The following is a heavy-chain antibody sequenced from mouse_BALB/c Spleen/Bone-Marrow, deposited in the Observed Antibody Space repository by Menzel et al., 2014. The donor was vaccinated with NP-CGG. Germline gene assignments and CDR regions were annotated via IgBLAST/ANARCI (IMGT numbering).Heavy chain of an antibody. V-gene: IGHV5-17*02. CDR2: ISSGSSTI. J-gene: IGHJ1*01. CDR3: ARWGGYFDV. CDR1: GSTFSSFG. Sequence: EVKVEESGGGLVQPGGSRKLSCAAPGSTFSSFGMHWVRQAPEKGLEWVAYISSGSSTIYYADTVKGRFTISRDNPKNTLFLQMTSLRSEDTAMYYCARWGGYFDVWGAGTTVTVSS.